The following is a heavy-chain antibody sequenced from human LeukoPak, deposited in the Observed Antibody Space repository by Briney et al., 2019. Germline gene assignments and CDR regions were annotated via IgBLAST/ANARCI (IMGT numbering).Heavy chain of an antibody. D-gene: IGHD5-12*01. J-gene: IGHJ6*02. Sequence: PSETLSLTCTVSGGSMSRYYWSWIRQPPGTGLEWIGYIYYSGSTHCNPSLKSRVTISVDTSKNQFSLRLSSVTAADTAVYFCARAPYLGDSRLGYYYGMDVWGQGTTVTVSS. CDR2: IYYSGST. CDR3: ARAPYLGDSRLGYYYGMDV. CDR1: GGSMSRYY. V-gene: IGHV4-59*01.